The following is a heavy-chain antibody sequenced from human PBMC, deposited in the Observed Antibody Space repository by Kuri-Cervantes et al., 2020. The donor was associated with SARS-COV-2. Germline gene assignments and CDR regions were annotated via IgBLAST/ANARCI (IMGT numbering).Heavy chain of an antibody. CDR1: GDSIRDYY. J-gene: IGHJ3*02. Sequence: SETLSLTCNVSGDSIRDYYWNWIRQSPGKGLEWIGYVYYSGITDYNPSLKSRVTISVHTSKNQFSLRLNSVTAADTAIYYCARDLREDAFDIWGQGTMVTVSS. CDR2: VYYSGIT. V-gene: IGHV4-59*01. CDR3: ARDLREDAFDI.